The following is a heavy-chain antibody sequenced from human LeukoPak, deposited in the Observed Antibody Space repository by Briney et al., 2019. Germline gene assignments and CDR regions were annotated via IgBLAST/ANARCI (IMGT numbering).Heavy chain of an antibody. CDR2: IYSGGST. CDR3: ASSLSHRLVSPYNWFDA. V-gene: IGHV3-53*01. CDR1: GFTVSSNY. D-gene: IGHD6-19*01. Sequence: PGGSLRLSCAASGFTVSSNYMSWVRQAPGKGLEWVSVIYSGGSTYYADSVKGRFTISRDNSKNTLYLQMNSLRAEDTAVYYCASSLSHRLVSPYNWFDAWGQGTLLTVSS. J-gene: IGHJ5*02.